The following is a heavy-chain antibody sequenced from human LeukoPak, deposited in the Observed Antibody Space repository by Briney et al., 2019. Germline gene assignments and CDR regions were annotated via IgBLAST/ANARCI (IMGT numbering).Heavy chain of an antibody. CDR3: AKGNWRYFDY. V-gene: IGHV3-23*01. D-gene: IGHD1-1*01. CDR2: ISGSGGST. CDR1: GFTFSTYN. J-gene: IGHJ4*02. Sequence: GGSLRLSCAASGFTFSTYNMNWVRQAPGKGLEWVSAISGSGGSTYYADSVKGRFTISRDNSKNTLYLQMNSLGADDTAVYYCAKGNWRYFDYWGQGTLVAVSS.